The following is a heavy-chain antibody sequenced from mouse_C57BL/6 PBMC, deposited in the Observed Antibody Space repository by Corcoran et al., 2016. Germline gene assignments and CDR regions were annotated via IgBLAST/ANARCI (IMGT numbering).Heavy chain of an antibody. CDR3: TRIYYYGSSPAY. CDR1: GFNIKDYY. D-gene: IGHD1-1*01. Sequence: EVQLQQSGAELVRPGASVKLSCTASGFNIKDYYMHWVKQRPEQGLEWIGRIDPEDGDTEYAPKFQGKATMTADTSSNTAYLQLSSLTSEDTAVYYCTRIYYYGSSPAYWGQGTLVTVSA. V-gene: IGHV14-1*01. CDR2: IDPEDGDT. J-gene: IGHJ3*01.